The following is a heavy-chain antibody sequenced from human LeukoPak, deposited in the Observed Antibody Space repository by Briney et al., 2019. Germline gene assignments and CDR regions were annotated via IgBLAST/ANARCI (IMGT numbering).Heavy chain of an antibody. CDR3: ARDNSARDEAWWFNP. Sequence: ASVKVSCKAFGYAFTSNYMHWVRQAPGQGPEWMGVISPSGGSTTYAQKFQGRVTLTRDMSTSTDYLELSSLRSEDTAVYYCARDNSARDEAWWFNPWGQGTLVTVSS. J-gene: IGHJ5*02. CDR1: GYAFTSNY. D-gene: IGHD5-24*01. V-gene: IGHV1-46*01. CDR2: ISPSGGST.